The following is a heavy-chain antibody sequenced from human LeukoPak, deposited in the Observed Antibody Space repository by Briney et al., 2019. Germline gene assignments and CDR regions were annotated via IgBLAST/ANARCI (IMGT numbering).Heavy chain of an antibody. CDR1: GFTFSSYG. J-gene: IGHJ4*02. CDR2: ISYDGSNK. Sequence: GGSLRLSCAASGFTFSSYGMHWVRQAPGKGLEWVAVISYDGSNKYYADSVKGRFTISRDNSKNTLYLQMNSLRVEDTAVYYCGKEVERHFDLRYWGQGTPVTVSS. V-gene: IGHV3-30*18. CDR3: GKEVERHFDLRY. D-gene: IGHD2-15*01.